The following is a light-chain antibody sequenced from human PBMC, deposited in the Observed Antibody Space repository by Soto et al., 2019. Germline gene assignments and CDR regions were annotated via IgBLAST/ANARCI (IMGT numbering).Light chain of an antibody. CDR3: QQYGSSPLIS. CDR1: QTVSITY. CDR2: GAS. Sequence: VLTQSPGTLSLSPGESATLSCRASQTVSITYLTWYQQKPGQAPRLLIFGASKRATGIPDRFSGSVSGRDFTLTLSGLEPEDFAVYYCQQYGSSPLISFGQGTRLEI. J-gene: IGKJ5*01. V-gene: IGKV3-20*01.